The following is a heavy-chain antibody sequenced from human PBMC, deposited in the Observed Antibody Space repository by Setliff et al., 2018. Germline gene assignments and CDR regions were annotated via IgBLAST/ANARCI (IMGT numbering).Heavy chain of an antibody. J-gene: IGHJ5*01. D-gene: IGHD2-15*01. CDR3: VRDRYGRNSDGSGVYNWFDS. Sequence: SETLSLTCNVSGASISSGSHYWSWIRQSAGEKPTWIGHVYRTGSTNYNPSFEGRVSISVDKSNNQFSLKMTSVTAADTAMYYCVRDRYGRNSDGSGVYNWFDSWGQGILVTVSS. CDR2: VYRTGST. V-gene: IGHV4-61*09. CDR1: GASISSGSHY.